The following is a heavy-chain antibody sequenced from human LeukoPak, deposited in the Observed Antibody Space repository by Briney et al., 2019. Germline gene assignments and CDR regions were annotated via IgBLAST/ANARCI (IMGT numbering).Heavy chain of an antibody. CDR2: IKQDGSEE. J-gene: IGHJ4*02. Sequence: GGSLRLSCVASGFNYNTYWMSWVRQAPGKGLEWVANIKQDGSEENYVDSVKGRFTISRDNAKNSLYLQMNSLRAKDTAIYYCTRDYRGTFDYWGQGTLVTVSS. CDR1: GFNYNTYW. CDR3: TRDYRGTFDY. V-gene: IGHV3-7*03. D-gene: IGHD1-26*01.